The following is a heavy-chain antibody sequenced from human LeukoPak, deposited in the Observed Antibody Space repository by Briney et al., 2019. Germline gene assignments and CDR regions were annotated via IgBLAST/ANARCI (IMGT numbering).Heavy chain of an antibody. CDR3: ARDYYDSSGAYYFDY. V-gene: IGHV3-53*01. CDR1: GFSVSSGY. J-gene: IGHJ4*02. D-gene: IGHD3-22*01. CDR2: IYSGGST. Sequence: GGSLRLSCAASGFSVSSGYMSWVRQAPGKGLEWVSVIYSGGSTYYADSVKGRFTISRDNSKNTLYLQMNSLRAEDTAVYYCARDYYDSSGAYYFDYWGQGTLVTVSS.